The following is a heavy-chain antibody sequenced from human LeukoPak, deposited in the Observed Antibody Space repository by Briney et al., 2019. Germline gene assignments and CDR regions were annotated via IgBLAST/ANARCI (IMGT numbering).Heavy chain of an antibody. CDR3: ARDRHGDYSLDY. CDR2: ISGSGGVT. V-gene: IGHV3-23*01. D-gene: IGHD4-17*01. CDR1: GFVFSSYA. J-gene: IGHJ4*02. Sequence: GGSLRLSCAASGFVFSSYAMNWVRQAPGKGLEWVSSISGSGGVTQYGDSVKGRFTISRDNSNNTMYLQMNSLRVEDAAIYYCARDRHGDYSLDYWGQGILVTVSS.